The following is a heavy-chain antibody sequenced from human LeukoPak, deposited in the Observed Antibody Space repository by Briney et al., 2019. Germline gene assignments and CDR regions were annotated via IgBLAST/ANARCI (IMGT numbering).Heavy chain of an antibody. V-gene: IGHV3-21*01. CDR2: ISSSSSYI. CDR3: ARGEHCTNGVCYTGFDY. J-gene: IGHJ4*02. Sequence: GGSLRLSRAASGFTFSSYAMSWVRQAPGKGLEWVSFISSSSSYIYYADSVKGRFTISRDNAKNSLYLQMNSLRAEDTAVYYCARGEHCTNGVCYTGFDYWGQGTLVTVSS. CDR1: GFTFSSYA. D-gene: IGHD2-8*01.